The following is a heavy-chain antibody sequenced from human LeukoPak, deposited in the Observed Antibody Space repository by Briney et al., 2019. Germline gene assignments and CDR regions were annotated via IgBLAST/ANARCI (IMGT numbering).Heavy chain of an antibody. CDR1: GFTFSSYA. CDR2: ISGSGGST. Sequence: GGSLRLSCAASGFTFSSYAMSWVRQAPGKGLEWVSAISGSGGSTYYADSVKGRFTISRDNSKNTLYLQMNSLRAEDTAVYYCAKDGHSSSWYLNWFDPWGQGTLVTVSS. V-gene: IGHV3-23*01. CDR3: AKDGHSSSWYLNWFDP. D-gene: IGHD6-13*01. J-gene: IGHJ5*02.